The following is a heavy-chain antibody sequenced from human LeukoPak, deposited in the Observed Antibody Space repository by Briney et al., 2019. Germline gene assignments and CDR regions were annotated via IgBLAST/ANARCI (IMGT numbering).Heavy chain of an antibody. D-gene: IGHD6-13*01. CDR1: GFTFSSYS. CDR2: ISSSSSTI. J-gene: IGHJ3*02. CDR3: ARDRNIGYSEWHDAFDI. V-gene: IGHV3-48*01. Sequence: TGGSLRLSCAASGFTFSSYSMNWFRQAPGKGLEWVSYISSSSSTIYYADSVKGRFTISRDNAKNSLYLQMNSLRAEDTAVYYCARDRNIGYSEWHDAFDIWGQGTMVTVSS.